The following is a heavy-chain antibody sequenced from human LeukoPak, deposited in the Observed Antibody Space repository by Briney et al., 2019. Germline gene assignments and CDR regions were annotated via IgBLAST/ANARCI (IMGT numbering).Heavy chain of an antibody. J-gene: IGHJ2*01. CDR2: INHSGST. Sequence: PSETLSFTCAVYGGSFSGYYWSWIRQPPGKGLEWIGEINHSGSTNYNPSLKSRVTISVDTSKNQFSLKLSSVTAADTAVYYCARRWGGWYFDLWGRGTLVTVSS. V-gene: IGHV4-34*01. CDR1: GGSFSGYY. D-gene: IGHD3-16*01. CDR3: ARRWGGWYFDL.